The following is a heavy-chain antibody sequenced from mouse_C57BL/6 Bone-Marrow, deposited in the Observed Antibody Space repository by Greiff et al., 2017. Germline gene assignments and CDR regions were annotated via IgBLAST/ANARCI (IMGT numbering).Heavy chain of an antibody. D-gene: IGHD2-4*01. J-gene: IGHJ1*03. V-gene: IGHV1-74*01. CDR3: AISRLRHWYFDV. CDR2: IHPSDSDT. Sequence: QVQLQQPGAELVKPGASVKVSCKASGYTFTSYWMHWVKQRPGQGLEWIGRIHPSDSDTNYNQKFKGKATLTVDKSSSTAYLQLSSLTSDDSAVFYSAISRLRHWYFDVWGTGTTVTVSS. CDR1: GYTFTSYW.